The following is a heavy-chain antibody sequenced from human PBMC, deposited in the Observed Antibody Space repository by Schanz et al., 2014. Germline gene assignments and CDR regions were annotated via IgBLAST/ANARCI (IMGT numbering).Heavy chain of an antibody. CDR3: ARAPTAYCSDTSCLGTPFDY. D-gene: IGHD2-2*01. Sequence: QVQLVQSGAEVKKPGASVKVSCKASGGTFSSYSISWVRQAPGQGLEWMGRIIPILGIANYAQKFQGRVTNTADKSTSTAYMDLSSLRSEDTAVYYCARAPTAYCSDTSCLGTPFDYWGQGTLVTVSS. V-gene: IGHV1-69*04. CDR2: IIPILGIA. CDR1: GGTFSSYS. J-gene: IGHJ4*02.